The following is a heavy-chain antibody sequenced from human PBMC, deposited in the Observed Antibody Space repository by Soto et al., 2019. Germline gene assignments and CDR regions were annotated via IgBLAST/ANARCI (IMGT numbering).Heavy chain of an antibody. CDR2: ISSSSSDI. J-gene: IGHJ6*02. CDR3: ASLVAAPSSFSSYYYGMDV. Sequence: PGGSLRLSCAASGFTFRSYTMGWVRQAPGKGLEWVSSISSSSSDIYYEDSVKGRFTVSRDNAKNSLYLQMNSLRAEDTAVYYCASLVAAPSSFSSYYYGMDVWGQGTTVTVSS. CDR1: GFTFRSYT. V-gene: IGHV3-21*01. D-gene: IGHD6-6*01.